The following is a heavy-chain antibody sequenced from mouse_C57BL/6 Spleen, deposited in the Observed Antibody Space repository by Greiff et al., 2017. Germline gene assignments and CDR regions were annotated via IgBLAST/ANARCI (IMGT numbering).Heavy chain of an antibody. V-gene: IGHV1-64*01. CDR3: ARQGLRRGYYAMDY. D-gene: IGHD2-4*01. Sequence: QVQLKQPGAELVKPGASVKLSCKASGYTFTSYWMRWVKQRPGQGLEWIGMIHPNSGSTNYNEKFKSKATLTADKSTSTAYMQLSSLTSEDSAVYYCARQGLRRGYYAMDYWGQGTSVTVSS. CDR1: GYTFTSYW. J-gene: IGHJ4*01. CDR2: IHPNSGST.